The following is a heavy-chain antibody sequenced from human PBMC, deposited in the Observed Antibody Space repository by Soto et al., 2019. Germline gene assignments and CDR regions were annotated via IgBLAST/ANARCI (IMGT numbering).Heavy chain of an antibody. J-gene: IGHJ4*02. CDR1: GFTFDDYA. V-gene: IGHV3-9*01. D-gene: IGHD4-17*01. CDR3: AKSPSYYGDFDY. Sequence: EVQLVESGGGLVQPGRSLRLSCPASGFTFDDYAMHWVRQAPGKGLEWVSGISWNSGSIGYADSVKGRFTISRDNAKNSLYLQMNSLRAEDTALYYCAKSPSYYGDFDYWGQGTLVTVSS. CDR2: ISWNSGSI.